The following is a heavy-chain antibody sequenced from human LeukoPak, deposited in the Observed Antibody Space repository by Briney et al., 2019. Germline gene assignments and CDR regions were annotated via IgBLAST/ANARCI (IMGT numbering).Heavy chain of an antibody. D-gene: IGHD5-24*01. CDR3: ASLDRRDDYSAFDY. CDR2: IYPGDSDT. Sequence: GGSLKISCKGSGYIFTNYWIGWVRQMPGKGLEWMGIIYPGDSDTKYSPSFQGQVTISADKSISTAYLQWSSLKASDTAIYYCASLDRRDDYSAFDYWGQGTLVTVSS. V-gene: IGHV5-51*01. J-gene: IGHJ4*02. CDR1: GYIFTNYW.